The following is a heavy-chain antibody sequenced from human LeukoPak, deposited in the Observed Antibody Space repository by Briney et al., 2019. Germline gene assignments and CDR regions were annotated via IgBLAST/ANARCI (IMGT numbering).Heavy chain of an antibody. V-gene: IGHV4-59*01. CDR3: AREGSGSYNAFDI. J-gene: IGHJ3*02. Sequence: PSETLSLTCTVSGGSISSYYWSWIRQPPGKGLEWIGYIYYSGSTNYNPSLKSRVTISVDTSKNQFSLKLSSVTAADTAVYYRAREGSGSYNAFDIWGQGTMVTVSS. CDR1: GGSISSYY. D-gene: IGHD1-26*01. CDR2: IYYSGST.